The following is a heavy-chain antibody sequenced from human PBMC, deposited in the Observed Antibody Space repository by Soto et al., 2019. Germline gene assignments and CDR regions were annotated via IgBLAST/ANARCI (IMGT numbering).Heavy chain of an antibody. CDR3: ARDPNIVTTIRVRYYYYGMDV. Sequence: SETLSLTCTVSGGSISSGNYYWSWIRQPPGKGLEWIGNIYYSGSTYYNPSLKSRVTISVDTSKNQFSLKLSSVTAADTAVYYCARDPNIVTTIRVRYYYYGMDVWGQGTTVTVSS. CDR2: IYYSGST. J-gene: IGHJ6*02. D-gene: IGHD5-12*01. V-gene: IGHV4-39*01. CDR1: GGSISSGNYY.